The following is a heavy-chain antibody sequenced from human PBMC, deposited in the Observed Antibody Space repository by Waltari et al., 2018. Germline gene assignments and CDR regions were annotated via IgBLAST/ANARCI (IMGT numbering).Heavy chain of an antibody. CDR2: IKEDGSEK. J-gene: IGHJ4*02. Sequence: EVQLVESGGGLGQPGGSLRLSCAASGSTFSRFWMSWVRQAPGKGLEWVTNIKEDGSEKSYVDSVKGRFTISRDNAKNSLYLQMSSLRAEDTAVYYCARVSCSSPSCYDSGPDYWGQGTLVTVSS. CDR3: ARVSCSSPSCYDSGPDY. D-gene: IGHD2-2*01. CDR1: GSTFSRFW. V-gene: IGHV3-7*01.